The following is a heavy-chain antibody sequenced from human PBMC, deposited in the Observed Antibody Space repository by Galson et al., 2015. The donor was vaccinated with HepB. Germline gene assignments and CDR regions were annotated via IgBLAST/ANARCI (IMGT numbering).Heavy chain of an antibody. CDR3: ARLGSRAAAGTRYYYGMDV. Sequence: QSGAEVKKPGESLRISCKGSGYSFTSYWISWVRQMPGKGLEWMGRIDPSDSYTNYSPSLQGHVTISADKSISTAYLQWSSLKASDTAMYYCARLGSRAAAGTRYYYGMDVWGQGTTVTVSS. CDR2: IDPSDSYT. D-gene: IGHD6-13*01. V-gene: IGHV5-10-1*01. CDR1: GYSFTSYW. J-gene: IGHJ6*02.